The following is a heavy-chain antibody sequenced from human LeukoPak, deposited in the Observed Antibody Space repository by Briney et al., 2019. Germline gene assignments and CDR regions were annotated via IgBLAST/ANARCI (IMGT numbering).Heavy chain of an antibody. Sequence: PSETLSLTCTVSGGSISSSSYYWGWIRQPPGKGLEWIGYIYHSGSTYYNPSLKSRVTISVDRSKNQFSLKLSSVTAADTAVYYCASFIAYCGGDCYRTDYWGQGTLVTVSS. J-gene: IGHJ4*02. CDR1: GGSISSSSYY. V-gene: IGHV4-39*07. D-gene: IGHD2-21*01. CDR2: IYHSGST. CDR3: ASFIAYCGGDCYRTDY.